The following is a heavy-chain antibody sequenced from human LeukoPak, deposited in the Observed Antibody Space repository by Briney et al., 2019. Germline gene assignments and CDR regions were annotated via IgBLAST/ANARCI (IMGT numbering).Heavy chain of an antibody. Sequence: ASVKVSCKASGYTFTGYYMHWVRQAPGQGLEWMGRVNPNSGGTNYARKFQGRVTMTRVTSISTAYMELSRLRSDDTAVYYCARPSSSGYYRYYFDYWGQGTLVTVSS. V-gene: IGHV1-2*06. D-gene: IGHD3-22*01. CDR1: GYTFTGYY. CDR3: ARPSSSGYYRYYFDY. J-gene: IGHJ4*02. CDR2: VNPNSGGT.